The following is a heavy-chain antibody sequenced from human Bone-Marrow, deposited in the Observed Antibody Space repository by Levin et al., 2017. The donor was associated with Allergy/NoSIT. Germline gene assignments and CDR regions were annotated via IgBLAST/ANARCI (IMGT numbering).Heavy chain of an antibody. Sequence: PGGSLRLSCAASGFAFDDYAMHWVRQAPGKGLEWVSGISGDSSSIVYADAVKGRFTIYRDNAKNSLYLEMSSLRVEDTALYHCVRWSSPSNYYYYGMDVWGQGAAVTVSS. CDR2: ISGDSSSI. CDR1: GFAFDDYA. J-gene: IGHJ6*02. D-gene: IGHD6-6*01. CDR3: VRWSSPSNYYYYGMDV. V-gene: IGHV3-9*01.